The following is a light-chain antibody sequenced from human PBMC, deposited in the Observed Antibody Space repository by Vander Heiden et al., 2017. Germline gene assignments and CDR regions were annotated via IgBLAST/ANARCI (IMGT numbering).Light chain of an antibody. V-gene: IGKV1-6*01. CDR2: GAS. CDR1: QSNRND. CDR3: LQDYNYPAT. Sequence: IQMTQDPSALSAAVGDRVTITCRPSQSNRNDLGWYQQKPGQAPKLLIYGASSLHSGVPSRFSGSGSGTDFTLTISSLQAEDFATYYCLQDYNYPATFGPGTKVDIK. J-gene: IGKJ1*01.